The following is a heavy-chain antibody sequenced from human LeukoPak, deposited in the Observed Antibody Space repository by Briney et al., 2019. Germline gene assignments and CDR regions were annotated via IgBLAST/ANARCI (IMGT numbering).Heavy chain of an antibody. D-gene: IGHD3-9*01. Sequence: GGSLRLSCAASGITFSNYWMHWVRQAPGKGLEWVAVISYDGSNKYYADSVKGRFTISRDNSKNTLYLQMNSLRAEDTAVYYCAREPVDWLIDYWGQGTLVTVSS. J-gene: IGHJ4*02. V-gene: IGHV3-30*03. CDR3: AREPVDWLIDY. CDR1: GITFSNYW. CDR2: ISYDGSNK.